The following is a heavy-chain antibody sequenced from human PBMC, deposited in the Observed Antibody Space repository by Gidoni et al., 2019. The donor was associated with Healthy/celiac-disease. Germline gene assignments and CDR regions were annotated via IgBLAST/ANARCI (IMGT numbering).Heavy chain of an antibody. CDR1: GFPFGDYD. Sequence: EVQLVESGGGLVKPVRSLRLSCPASGFPFGDYDMSWFRQAPGKGLEWVGFIRSKAYGGTTEYAESVKGRFTISRDDSKSIAYLQMNSLKTEDTAVYYCTRDFAVVPGSDYWGQGTLVTVSS. J-gene: IGHJ4*02. CDR2: IRSKAYGGTT. D-gene: IGHD2-2*01. V-gene: IGHV3-49*05. CDR3: TRDFAVVPGSDY.